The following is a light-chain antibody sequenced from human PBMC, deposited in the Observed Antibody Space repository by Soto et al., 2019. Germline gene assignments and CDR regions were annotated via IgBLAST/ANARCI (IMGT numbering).Light chain of an antibody. Sequence: QLVLNQSPSASASLGASVKLTCTLSSGHSSYAIAWHQQQPEKGPRYLMKLNSDGSHNKGDGIPDRFSGSSSGAERYLTISSLQSEDEADYYCQTWGTGVQVFGGGTKLTVL. CDR2: LNSDGSH. V-gene: IGLV4-69*01. CDR1: SGHSSYA. J-gene: IGLJ3*02. CDR3: QTWGTGVQV.